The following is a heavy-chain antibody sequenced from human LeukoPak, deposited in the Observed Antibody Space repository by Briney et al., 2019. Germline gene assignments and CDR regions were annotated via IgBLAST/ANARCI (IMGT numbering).Heavy chain of an antibody. J-gene: IGHJ4*02. CDR3: ARERPDYGDYVLDY. CDR1: GGSISSGDYY. Sequence: SETLSLTCTVSGGSISSGDYYWSWIRQPPGKGLEWIGYSYYSGSTYYNPSLKSPVTISVDTSKNQFSLKLSSVTAADTAVYYCARERPDYGDYVLDYWGQGTLVTVSS. D-gene: IGHD4-17*01. CDR2: SYYSGST. V-gene: IGHV4-30-4*01.